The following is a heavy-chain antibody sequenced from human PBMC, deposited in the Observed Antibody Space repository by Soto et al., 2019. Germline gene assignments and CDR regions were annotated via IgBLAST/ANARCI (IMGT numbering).Heavy chain of an antibody. CDR3: AREGGGPIAARTVDY. J-gene: IGHJ4*02. D-gene: IGHD6-6*01. CDR2: IHYTGGT. Sequence: SETLSLTCTVSGGSVSSGAFYWSWIRQHPGKGLEWIGYIHYTGGTYYNPSLKSRITISVDASQNQFSLKLSSVTAADTALYYCAREGGGPIAARTVDYWGQGTLVTVSS. CDR1: GGSVSSGAFY. V-gene: IGHV4-31*03.